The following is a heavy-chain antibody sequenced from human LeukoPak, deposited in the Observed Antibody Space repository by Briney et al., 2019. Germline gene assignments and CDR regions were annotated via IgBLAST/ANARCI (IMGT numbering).Heavy chain of an antibody. J-gene: IGHJ4*02. CDR1: GFTVSSHY. V-gene: IGHV3-66*04. CDR2: IYSGGST. CDR3: ARRSNPPGRIDH. D-gene: IGHD1-14*01. Sequence: GGSLRLSCAASGFTVSSHYMSWVRQAPGKGLEWVSVIYSGGSTYYADSVKGRFTISRDNSKNTMYLQMNSLKGEDTAVYYCARRSNPPGRIDHWGQGTLVTVSS.